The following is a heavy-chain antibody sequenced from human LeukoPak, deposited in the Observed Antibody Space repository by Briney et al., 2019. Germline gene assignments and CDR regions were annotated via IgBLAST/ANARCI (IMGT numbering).Heavy chain of an antibody. CDR1: GFTFSSYG. Sequence: GGSLRLSCAASGFTFSSYGMHWVRQAPGKGPEWVAVIWYDGSNKYYADSVKGRFTISRDNSKNTLYLQMNSLRAEDTAVYYCAKTGGGSRIYYFDYWGQGTLVTVSS. V-gene: IGHV3-33*06. J-gene: IGHJ4*02. D-gene: IGHD2-15*01. CDR2: IWYDGSNK. CDR3: AKTGGGSRIYYFDY.